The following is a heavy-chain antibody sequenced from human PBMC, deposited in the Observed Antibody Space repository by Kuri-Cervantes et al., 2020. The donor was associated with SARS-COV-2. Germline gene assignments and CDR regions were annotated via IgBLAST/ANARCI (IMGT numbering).Heavy chain of an antibody. J-gene: IGHJ5*02. CDR1: GASISSYY. D-gene: IGHD6-19*01. CDR2: IYYSGST. V-gene: IGHV4-59*01. CDR3: ATSGQWPHLDP. Sequence: SETLTLTCTASGASISSYYWSWIRQPPGKGLEWIGYIYYSGSTNYNPSLKSRVTISVDASKNQFSLKLSSVTAADTAVYYCATSGQWPHLDPWGQGTLVTVSS.